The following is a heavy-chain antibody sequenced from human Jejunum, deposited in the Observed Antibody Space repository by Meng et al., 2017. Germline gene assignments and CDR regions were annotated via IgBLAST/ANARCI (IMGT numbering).Heavy chain of an antibody. J-gene: IGHJ4*02. CDR1: RFTFSSYE. D-gene: IGHD3-22*01. Sequence: GGSLRLSCAASRFTFSSYEMNWVRQAPGKGLEWVSYISTSGTPTSYADSVKGRFTISRDNAKNSLYLQMNSLRAEDTAVYYCARDREGSSGYIDHWGQGTLVTVSS. CDR2: ISTSGTPT. CDR3: ARDREGSSGYIDH. V-gene: IGHV3-48*03.